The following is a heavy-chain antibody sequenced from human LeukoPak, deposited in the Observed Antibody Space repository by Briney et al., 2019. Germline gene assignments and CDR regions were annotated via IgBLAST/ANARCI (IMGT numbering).Heavy chain of an antibody. D-gene: IGHD3-10*01. CDR1: GGSISNYY. J-gene: IGHJ5*02. CDR3: AREGLNMVRGVIPKEAWGWFDP. V-gene: IGHV4-59*01. CDR2: IYYSGST. Sequence: SETLSLTCTVSGGSISNYYWIWIRQAPGKGLEWIGYIYYSGSTNYNPSLKSRVTISVDTSKNQFSLKLSSVTAADTAVYYCAREGLNMVRGVIPKEAWGWFDPWGQGTLVTVSS.